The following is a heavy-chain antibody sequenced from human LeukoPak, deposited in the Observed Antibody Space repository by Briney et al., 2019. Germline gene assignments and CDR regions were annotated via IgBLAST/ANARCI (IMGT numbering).Heavy chain of an antibody. V-gene: IGHV3-48*03. D-gene: IGHD3-9*01. CDR3: ARSFYDILIGYYQYFDY. Sequence: GGSLRLSCAASGFTFSSYEMNWVRQAPGKGLEWVSYISSSGHTMYYADSVKGRFTISRDNAKNSLYLQMNSLRAEDTAVYYCARSFYDILIGYYQYFDYWGQGTLVTVSS. CDR1: GFTFSSYE. CDR2: ISSSGHTM. J-gene: IGHJ4*02.